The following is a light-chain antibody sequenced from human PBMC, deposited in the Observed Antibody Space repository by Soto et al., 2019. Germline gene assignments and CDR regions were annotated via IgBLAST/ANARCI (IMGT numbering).Light chain of an antibody. J-gene: IGLJ2*01. V-gene: IGLV1-40*01. Sequence: QSVLTQPPSVSGAPGQRVTTSCTGSSSNIGAGYDVHWYQQLPRTAPKLLIYGNTNRPSGVPDRFSASKSGTSASLAITGLQAEDEADYYCQSYDSSLSGSIFGGGTKLTVL. CDR2: GNT. CDR3: QSYDSSLSGSI. CDR1: SSNIGAGYD.